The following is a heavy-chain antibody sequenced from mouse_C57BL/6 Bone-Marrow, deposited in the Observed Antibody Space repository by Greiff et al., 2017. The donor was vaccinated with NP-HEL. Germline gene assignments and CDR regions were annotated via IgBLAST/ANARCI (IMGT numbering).Heavy chain of an antibody. D-gene: IGHD2-3*01. CDR1: GYTFTDYY. CDR3: ARFGDGREDY. V-gene: IGHV1-19*01. Sequence: VQLQQSGPVLVKPGASVKMSCKASGYTFTDYYMNWVKQSHGKSLEWIGVINPYNGGTSYNQKFKGKATLTVDKSSSTAYMELNSLTSEDSAVYYCARFGDGREDYWGQGTTLTVSS. J-gene: IGHJ2*01. CDR2: INPYNGGT.